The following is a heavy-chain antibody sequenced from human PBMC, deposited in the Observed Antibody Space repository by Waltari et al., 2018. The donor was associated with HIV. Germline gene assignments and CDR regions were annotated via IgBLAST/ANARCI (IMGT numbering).Heavy chain of an antibody. CDR1: GYAFTSSG. J-gene: IGHJ6*02. V-gene: IGHV1-18*01. D-gene: IGHD3-9*01. CDR3: ASEYYDILTGYPLGYYGMDV. CDR2: TSAYNVNT. Sequence: QVQLVQSGAEVNKPGASVKVSCMAPGYAFTSSGISWVRPASGQGLGWLGWTSAYNVNTNYAPKLQGRVTMTTDTSTSTAYMELRSLRSDDTAVYYCASEYYDILTGYPLGYYGMDVWGQGTTVTVSS.